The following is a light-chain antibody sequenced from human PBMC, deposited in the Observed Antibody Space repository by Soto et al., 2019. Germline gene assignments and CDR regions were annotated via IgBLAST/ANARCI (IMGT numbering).Light chain of an antibody. CDR1: TSNVGNNA. Sequence: QAVVTQPPSVSEAPRQRVSISCSGNTSNVGNNAVNWYQQLPGKTPKLLIYLDDLVPSGVSDRFSGSKSGTSASLAISGLQSDDEADYYCAAWDDSLNVVLFGGGTKVTVL. CDR3: AAWDDSLNVVL. CDR2: LDD. V-gene: IGLV1-36*01. J-gene: IGLJ2*01.